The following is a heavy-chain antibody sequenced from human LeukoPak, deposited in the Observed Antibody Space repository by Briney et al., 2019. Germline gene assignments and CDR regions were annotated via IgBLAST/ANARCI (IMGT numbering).Heavy chain of an antibody. CDR2: IYSGGST. CDR3: ATLYCSSTSCYYYYGMDV. V-gene: IGHV3-66*01. D-gene: IGHD2-2*01. CDR1: GFTVSSNY. Sequence: GGSLRLSCAASGFTVSSNYMSWVRQAPGKGLEWVSVIYSGGSTYYADFVKGRFTISRDNSKNTLYLQMNSLRAEDTAVYYCATLYCSSTSCYYYYGMDVWGQGTTVTVSS. J-gene: IGHJ6*02.